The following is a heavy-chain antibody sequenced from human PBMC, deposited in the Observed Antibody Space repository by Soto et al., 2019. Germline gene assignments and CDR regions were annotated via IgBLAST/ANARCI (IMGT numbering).Heavy chain of an antibody. V-gene: IGHV3-30*18. Sequence: PGGCLRLSCAASGFTFSSYGMHWVRQAPGKGLEWVAVISYDGSNKYYADSVKGRFTISRDNSKNTLYLQMNSLRAEDTAVYYCAKDHKDTAMVMDVWGKGTTVTVSS. CDR3: AKDHKDTAMVMDV. D-gene: IGHD5-18*01. CDR2: ISYDGSNK. J-gene: IGHJ6*04. CDR1: GFTFSSYG.